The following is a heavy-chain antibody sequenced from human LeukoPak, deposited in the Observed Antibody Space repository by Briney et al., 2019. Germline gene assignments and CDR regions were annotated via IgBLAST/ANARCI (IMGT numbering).Heavy chain of an antibody. CDR2: ISSSDTYT. CDR1: GFTFDDYG. CDR3: ARGPYSSGSSADY. Sequence: PGGSLRLSCAASGFTFDDYGMSWVRQAPGKGLEWVSYISSSDTYTNYADSVKGRFTISRDNAKNSLYLQMNSLRAEDTAVYYCARGPYSSGSSADYWGQGTLVTVSS. V-gene: IGHV3-11*06. D-gene: IGHD6-19*01. J-gene: IGHJ4*02.